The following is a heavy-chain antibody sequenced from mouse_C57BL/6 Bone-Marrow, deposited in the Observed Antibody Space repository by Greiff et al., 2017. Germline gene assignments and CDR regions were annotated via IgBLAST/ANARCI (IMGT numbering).Heavy chain of an antibody. Sequence: QVQLQQPGAELVRPGTSVKLSCTASGYTFTSYWMHWVKQRPGQGLEWIGVIDPSDSYTNYNHKFKGKATLTVDTSSNTAYMQLSSLKSEDSAVYYCARGPPGAWFAYWGKGTMVTVSA. CDR3: ARGPPGAWFAY. J-gene: IGHJ3*01. CDR1: GYTFTSYW. CDR2: IDPSDSYT. V-gene: IGHV1-59*01.